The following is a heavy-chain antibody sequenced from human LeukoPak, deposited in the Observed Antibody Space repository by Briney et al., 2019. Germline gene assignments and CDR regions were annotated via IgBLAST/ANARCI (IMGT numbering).Heavy chain of an antibody. D-gene: IGHD2-2*01. Sequence: QPGRSLRLSCAASGFTFSSYAMHWVRQAPGKGLEWVAVISYDGSNKYYADSVKGRFTISRDNSKNTLYLQMNSLRAEDTAVYYCALDLVPAAMLYAFDIWGQGTMVTVSS. CDR1: GFTFSSYA. V-gene: IGHV3-30-3*01. J-gene: IGHJ3*02. CDR2: ISYDGSNK. CDR3: ALDLVPAAMLYAFDI.